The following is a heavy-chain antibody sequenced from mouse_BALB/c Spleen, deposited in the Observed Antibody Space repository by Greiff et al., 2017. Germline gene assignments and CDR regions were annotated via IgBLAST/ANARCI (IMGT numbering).Heavy chain of an antibody. CDR1: GFTFSSYA. CDR2: ISSGGSYT. J-gene: IGHJ3*01. CDR3: ARGLDYGSSYRFAY. V-gene: IGHV5-9-4*01. Sequence: EVHLVESGGGLVKPGGSLKLSCAASGFTFSSYAMSWVRQSPEKRLEWVAEISSGGSYTYYPDTVTGRFTISRDNAKNTLYLEMSSLRSEDTAMYYCARGLDYGSSYRFAYWGQGTLVTVSA. D-gene: IGHD1-1*01.